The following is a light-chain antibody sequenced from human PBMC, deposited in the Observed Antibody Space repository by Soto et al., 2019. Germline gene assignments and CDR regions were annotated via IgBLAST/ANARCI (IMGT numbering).Light chain of an antibody. V-gene: IGKV3-20*01. Sequence: PGGTGNLFFTASQSVISSYLAWYQQQPGQAPRLLMSGTSSRATGTPDRISGSGSGTDFTLTISRLEPEDFAVYYCQQYGSPPITFGQGTRLEIK. J-gene: IGKJ5*01. CDR3: QQYGSPPIT. CDR2: GTS. CDR1: QSVISSY.